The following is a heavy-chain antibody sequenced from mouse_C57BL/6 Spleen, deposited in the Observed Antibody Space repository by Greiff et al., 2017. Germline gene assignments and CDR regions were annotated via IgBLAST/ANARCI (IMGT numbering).Heavy chain of an antibody. CDR1: GFSLTSYG. V-gene: IGHV2-2*01. J-gene: IGHJ4*01. Sequence: VKLMESGPGLVQPSQSLSITCTVSGFSLTSYGVHWVRQSPGKGLEWLGVIWSGGSTDYNAAFISRLSISKDNSKSQVFFKMNSLQADDTAIYYCARKMDGSNYYAMDYWGQGTSVTVSS. D-gene: IGHD1-1*01. CDR3: ARKMDGSNYYAMDY. CDR2: IWSGGST.